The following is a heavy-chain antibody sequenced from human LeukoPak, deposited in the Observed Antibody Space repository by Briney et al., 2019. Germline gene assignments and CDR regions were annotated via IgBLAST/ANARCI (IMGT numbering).Heavy chain of an antibody. CDR3: ARNKKGDRYTYGHDS. CDR1: GFTFSSYG. J-gene: IGHJ4*02. D-gene: IGHD5-18*01. V-gene: IGHV3-23*01. Sequence: PGGSLRLSCAASGFTFSSYGMSWVRQAPGKGLEWVSAISGSGGSTYYADSVKGRFTISRDNAKNSLYLQMNSLRAEDTAVYYCARNKKGDRYTYGHDSWGQGTLVTVSS. CDR2: ISGSGGST.